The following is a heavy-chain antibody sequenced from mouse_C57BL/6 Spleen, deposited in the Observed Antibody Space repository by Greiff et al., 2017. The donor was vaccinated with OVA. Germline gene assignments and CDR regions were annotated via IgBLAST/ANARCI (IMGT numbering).Heavy chain of an antibody. J-gene: IGHJ1*03. D-gene: IGHD2-1*01. CDR1: GYAFSSSW. CDR2: IYPGDGDT. CDR3: AREDGINWYFDV. V-gene: IGHV1-82*01. Sequence: VQLQQSGPELVKPGASVKISCKASGYAFSSSWMNWVKQRPGKGLEWIGRIYPGDGDTNYNGKFKGKATLTADKSSSTAYMQLSSLTSEDSAVYFCAREDGINWYFDVWGTGTTVTVSS.